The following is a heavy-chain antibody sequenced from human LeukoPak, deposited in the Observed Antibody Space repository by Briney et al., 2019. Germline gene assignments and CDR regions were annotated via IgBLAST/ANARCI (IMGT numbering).Heavy chain of an antibody. Sequence: ASVKVSCKASGYTFTGYYMHWVRQAPGQGLEWMGWINPNSGGTNYAQKFQGRVTMTRDMSISTAYVELSRLRSDDTAVYYCARGDSSGYPYYYYGMDVWGQGTTVTVSS. CDR1: GYTFTGYY. J-gene: IGHJ6*02. V-gene: IGHV1-2*02. CDR3: ARGDSSGYPYYYYGMDV. D-gene: IGHD3-22*01. CDR2: INPNSGGT.